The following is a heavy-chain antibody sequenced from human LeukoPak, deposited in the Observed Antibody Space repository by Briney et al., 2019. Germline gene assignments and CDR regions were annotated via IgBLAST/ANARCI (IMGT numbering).Heavy chain of an antibody. CDR3: ARDLRPRHCTTKCYTFDY. Sequence: SETLSLTCTVSGGSISSSSYYWGWIRQPPGKGLEWIVSIYYSGSTYYNPSLKSRVTISVDTSKNQFSLKLSSVTAADTAVFYCARDLRPRHCTTKCYTFDYWGQGTLVTVSS. D-gene: IGHD2-8*01. CDR2: IYYSGST. J-gene: IGHJ4*02. V-gene: IGHV4-39*07. CDR1: GGSISSSSYY.